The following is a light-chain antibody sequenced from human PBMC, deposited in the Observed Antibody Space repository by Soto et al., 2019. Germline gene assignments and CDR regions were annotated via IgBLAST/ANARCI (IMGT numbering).Light chain of an antibody. CDR3: QQYDSTPPT. J-gene: IGKJ1*01. Sequence: PGARATLSCRASQSVNSNYLAWYQRKPGQAPRLLIYGASNRATDITYRFSASGSGTDFTLTITRLEAEDFAVYYCQQYDSTPPTFGQGTKVEVK. CDR1: QSVNSNY. CDR2: GAS. V-gene: IGKV3-20*01.